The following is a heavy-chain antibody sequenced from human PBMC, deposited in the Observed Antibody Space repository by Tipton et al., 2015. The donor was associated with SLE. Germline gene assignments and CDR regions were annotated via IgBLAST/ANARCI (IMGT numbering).Heavy chain of an antibody. D-gene: IGHD3-10*01. V-gene: IGHV3-74*01. CDR3: ARGGSNSGNYYTVDY. Sequence: SLRLSCAASGFTFSRYGMHWVRQAPGKGLVWVSRINSDGSSTGHADSVKARFTISRDNAKNTLYLQMSSLRVEDTAVYYCARGGSNSGNYYTVDYWGQGTPVTVSS. CDR1: GFTFSRYG. J-gene: IGHJ4*02. CDR2: INSDGSST.